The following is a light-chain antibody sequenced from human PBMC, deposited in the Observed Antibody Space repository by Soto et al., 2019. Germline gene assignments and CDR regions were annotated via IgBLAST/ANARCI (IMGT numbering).Light chain of an antibody. J-gene: IGKJ1*01. CDR2: GAS. V-gene: IGKV4-1*01. CDR1: QSILHSSNNKNY. Sequence: DIVMTQSPDSLAVSLGERATINCKSSQSILHSSNNKNYLAWYQQKPGQPPKLLIYGASTRESGVPDRFSGSGSGTDFTLTFSSLKAEDVAVYDCQQYYSTPWTFGQGTKVEIK. CDR3: QQYYSTPWT.